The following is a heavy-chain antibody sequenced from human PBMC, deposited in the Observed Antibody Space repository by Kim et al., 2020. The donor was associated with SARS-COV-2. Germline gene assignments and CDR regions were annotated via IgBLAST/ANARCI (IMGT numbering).Heavy chain of an antibody. CDR1: GFSFSNCW. Sequence: GGSLRLSCVASGFSFSNCWMNWVRQAPGKGLEWVAIIKEDGTEKYYVDSVKGRFTVSRDNAKGTLYLQMNSLRVEDTAVYYCARGVGFLIDYWGQGTLVTVSS. CDR3: ARGVGFLIDY. V-gene: IGHV3-7*01. D-gene: IGHD1-26*01. J-gene: IGHJ4*02. CDR2: IKEDGTEK.